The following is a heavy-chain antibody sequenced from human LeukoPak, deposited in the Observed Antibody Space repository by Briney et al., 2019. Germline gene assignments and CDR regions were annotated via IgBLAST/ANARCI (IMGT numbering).Heavy chain of an antibody. CDR3: ARLRIAARPFDY. J-gene: IGHJ4*02. V-gene: IGHV1-2*02. D-gene: IGHD6-6*01. CDR2: INPNSGGT. CDR1: GYTFTGYY. Sequence: ASVKVSCKASGYTFTGYYMHWVRRAPGQGHEWMGWINPNSGGTNYAQKFQGRVTMTRDTSISTAYMELSRLRSDDTAVYYCARLRIAARPFDYWGQGTPVTVSS.